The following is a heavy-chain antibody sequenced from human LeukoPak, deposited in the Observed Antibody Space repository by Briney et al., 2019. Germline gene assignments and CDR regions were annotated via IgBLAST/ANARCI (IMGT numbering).Heavy chain of an antibody. CDR2: IYYSGST. J-gene: IGHJ5*02. V-gene: IGHV4-59*01. D-gene: IGHD3-10*01. Sequence: SKTLSLTCPVSGGSISSYYWSWIRQPPGTGLEWIGYIYYSGSTNYNPSLKSRVTISVDTSKNQFSLKLSSVTAADTAVYYCARVSRTKRYGSGSYYSLKRGYNWFDPWGQGTLVTVSS. CDR1: GGSISSYY. CDR3: ARVSRTKRYGSGSYYSLKRGYNWFDP.